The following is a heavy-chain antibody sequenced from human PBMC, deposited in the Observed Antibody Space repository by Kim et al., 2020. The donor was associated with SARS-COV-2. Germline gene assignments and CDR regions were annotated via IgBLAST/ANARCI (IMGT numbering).Heavy chain of an antibody. J-gene: IGHJ4*02. Sequence: YYPASVTGRFTISRGNSKNTLYLQMTSLRAEDTAVYYCARAHATVTNFDYWGPGTLVTVSS. D-gene: IGHD4-17*01. CDR3: ARAHATVTNFDY. V-gene: IGHV3-30*01.